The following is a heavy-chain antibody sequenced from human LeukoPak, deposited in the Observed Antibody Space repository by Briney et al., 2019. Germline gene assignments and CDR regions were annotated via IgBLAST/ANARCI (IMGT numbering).Heavy chain of an antibody. V-gene: IGHV3-7*01. D-gene: IGHD6-19*01. J-gene: IGHJ4*02. Sequence: PGGSLRLSCAASGFTFSSYWMSWVRQAPGKGLEWVANIKKDGSVKYYVDSVKGRFTVSRDNAKNSLYLQMNSLRAEDTAVYYCARVRGSGCSDYWGQGTLVTVSS. CDR3: ARVRGSGCSDY. CDR1: GFTFSSYW. CDR2: IKKDGSVK.